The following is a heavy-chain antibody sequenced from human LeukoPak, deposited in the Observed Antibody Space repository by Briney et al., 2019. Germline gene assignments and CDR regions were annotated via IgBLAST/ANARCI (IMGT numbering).Heavy chain of an antibody. CDR1: GASISSYY. CDR2: IDYSGST. D-gene: IGHD2-15*01. Sequence: SETLSLTCSVSGASISSYYWSWIRQPPGKGLEWIGYIDYSGSTSYSPSLKSRVTISADTSKNQFSLKLTSLTAADTALYFCARHYSSDPFDHWGQGTLVTVSS. CDR3: ARHYSSDPFDH. J-gene: IGHJ4*02. V-gene: IGHV4-59*08.